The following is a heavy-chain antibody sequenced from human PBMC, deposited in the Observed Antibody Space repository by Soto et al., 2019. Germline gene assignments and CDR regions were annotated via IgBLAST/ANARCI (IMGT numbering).Heavy chain of an antibody. D-gene: IGHD5-12*01. CDR3: ARDYGALPYDRIQH. V-gene: IGHV3-30*03. CDR2: VSYDGKNI. CDR1: GFSLDSYA. Sequence: QLVDSGGGVVQPGGSLTLSCAASGFSLDSYAMHWVRQAPGKGHEWLAVVSYDGKNIYYGDSVKGRFTISKDDSKNTLYLRMSSLTAEDTATYSCARDYGALPYDRIQHWGRGTLVTVSS. J-gene: IGHJ1*01.